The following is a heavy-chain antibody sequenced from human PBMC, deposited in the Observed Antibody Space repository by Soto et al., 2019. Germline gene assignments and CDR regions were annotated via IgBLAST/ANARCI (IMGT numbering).Heavy chain of an antibody. D-gene: IGHD2-15*01. J-gene: IGHJ3*02. Sequence: GGSLRLSCAASGFTFSSYAMHWVRQAPGKGLEWVAVISYDGSNKYYADSVKGRFTISRDNSKNTLYLQMNSLRAEDTAVYYCARDLVVAAFYDAFDIWGQGTMVTVSS. CDR3: ARDLVVAAFYDAFDI. V-gene: IGHV3-30-3*01. CDR1: GFTFSSYA. CDR2: ISYDGSNK.